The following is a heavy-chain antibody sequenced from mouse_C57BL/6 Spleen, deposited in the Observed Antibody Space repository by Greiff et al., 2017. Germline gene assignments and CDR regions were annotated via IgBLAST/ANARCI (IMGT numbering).Heavy chain of an antibody. CDR3: ARPGYGNYVPFAY. CDR1: GFTFSDYG. D-gene: IGHD2-1*01. Sequence: EVQRVESGGGLVKPGGSLKLSCAASGFTFSDYGMHWVRQAPEKGLGWVAYISSGSSTFYYADTVKGRFTISRDNAKNTLFLQMTSLRSEDTAMYYCARPGYGNYVPFAYWGQGTLVTVSA. J-gene: IGHJ3*01. V-gene: IGHV5-17*01. CDR2: ISSGSSTF.